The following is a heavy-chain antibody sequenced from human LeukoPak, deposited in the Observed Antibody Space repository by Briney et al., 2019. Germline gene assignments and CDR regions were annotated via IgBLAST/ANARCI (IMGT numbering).Heavy chain of an antibody. D-gene: IGHD3-10*01. Sequence: ASVKVSCKASDYTFTSYGISWVRQAPGQGLEWMGWISAYNGNTNYAQKLQGRVTMTTDTSTSTAYMELRSLRSDDTAVYYCARSTGYVLLWFGNPGYFDYWGQGTLVTVSS. V-gene: IGHV1-18*01. J-gene: IGHJ4*02. CDR1: DYTFTSYG. CDR2: ISAYNGNT. CDR3: ARSTGYVLLWFGNPGYFDY.